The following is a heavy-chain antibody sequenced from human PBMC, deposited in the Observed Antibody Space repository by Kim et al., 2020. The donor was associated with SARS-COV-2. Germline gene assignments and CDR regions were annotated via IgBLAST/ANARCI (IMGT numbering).Heavy chain of an antibody. CDR2: INPNSGGT. Sequence: ASVKVSCKASGYTFTGYYMHWVRQAPGQGLEWMGWINPNSGGTNYAQKFQGRVTMTRDTSISTAYMELSRLRSDDTAVYYCARDFKGRIWFGELFNPWGQGTLVTVSS. D-gene: IGHD3-10*01. J-gene: IGHJ5*02. V-gene: IGHV1-2*02. CDR3: ARDFKGRIWFGELFNP. CDR1: GYTFTGYY.